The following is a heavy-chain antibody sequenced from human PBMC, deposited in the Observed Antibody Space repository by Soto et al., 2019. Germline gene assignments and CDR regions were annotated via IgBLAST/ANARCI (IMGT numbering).Heavy chain of an antibody. Sequence: GGSLRLSCSASGFNFAAYTMSWVRLTPGKGLEWVGFIRRIAYGGTTDYAASVKGRFTTSRDDSRKIVYLQMSRLKIEDTAVYYCSRSLAIDFDSWGQGTLVTVSS. CDR2: IRRIAYGGTT. CDR3: SRSLAIDFDS. V-gene: IGHV3-49*04. CDR1: GFNFAAYT. J-gene: IGHJ4*02.